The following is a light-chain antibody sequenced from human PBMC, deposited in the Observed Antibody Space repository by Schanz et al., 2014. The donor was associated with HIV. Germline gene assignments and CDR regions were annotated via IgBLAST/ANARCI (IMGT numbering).Light chain of an antibody. CDR3: SSYTSSTTWV. J-gene: IGLJ3*02. CDR1: SSDVGGYDY. Sequence: QSALTQPASVSGSPGQSITISCTGDSSDVGGYDYVSWYQQHPGKAPKLIIYDVTDRPSGVSFRFSGSKSGNTASLTISGLQADDEADYYCSSYTSSTTWVFGGGTKLT. CDR2: DVT. V-gene: IGLV2-14*03.